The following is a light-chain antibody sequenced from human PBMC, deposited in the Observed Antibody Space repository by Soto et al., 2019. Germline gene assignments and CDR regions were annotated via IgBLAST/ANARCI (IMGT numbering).Light chain of an antibody. CDR3: HQYNSWPPVT. CDR2: GAS. CDR1: QSVNRN. V-gene: IGKV3-15*01. J-gene: IGKJ3*01. Sequence: MMTHSPCTLSVSPGEGATLSCTARQSVNRNLAWYQQKPGQPPRLLLYGASTRATGIPARLRGSGSGTEFTIPISSLQSADSAVYYCHQYNSWPPVTFGPGTKVEIK.